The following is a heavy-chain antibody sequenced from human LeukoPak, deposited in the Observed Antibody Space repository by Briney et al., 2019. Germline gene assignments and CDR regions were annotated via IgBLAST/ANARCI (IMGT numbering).Heavy chain of an antibody. V-gene: IGHV3-23*01. CDR1: GFTFSSYA. CDR3: AKPVTVTTTDY. CDR2: ISGSGGST. D-gene: IGHD4-17*01. Sequence: GGSLRLSCAASGFTFSSYAMSWVRQAPGKGLEWVSAISGSGGSTYYADPVKGRFTISRDNSKNTLYLQMNSPRAEDTAVYYCAKPVTVTTTDYWGQGTLVTVSS. J-gene: IGHJ4*02.